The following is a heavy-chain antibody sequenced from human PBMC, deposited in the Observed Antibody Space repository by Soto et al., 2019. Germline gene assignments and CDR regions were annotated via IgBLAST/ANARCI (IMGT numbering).Heavy chain of an antibody. V-gene: IGHV3-30-3*01. CDR3: ARDVTVAVVVITTPGYFQH. D-gene: IGHD3-22*01. CDR1: GFTFSSYA. J-gene: IGHJ1*01. Sequence: GGSLRLSCAASGFTFSSYAMHWVRQAPGKGLEWVAVISYDGSNKYYADSVKGRFTISRDNSKNTLYLQMNSLRSEDTAVYYCARDVTVAVVVITTPGYFQHWGQGTLVTVSS. CDR2: ISYDGSNK.